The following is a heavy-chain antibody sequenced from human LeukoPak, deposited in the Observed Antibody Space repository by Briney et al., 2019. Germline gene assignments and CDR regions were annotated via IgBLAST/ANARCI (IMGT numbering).Heavy chain of an antibody. Sequence: PSETLSLTCTVSGGSICSYYWSWIRQPPGKGREWIGYIYYSGSTNYNPSLKSRVTISVDTSKNQFSLKLSSVTAADTAVYYCARGVRFWSGYLEAFDIWGQGTMVTVSS. CDR1: GGSICSYY. V-gene: IGHV4-59*01. CDR2: IYYSGST. J-gene: IGHJ3*02. CDR3: ARGVRFWSGYLEAFDI. D-gene: IGHD3-3*01.